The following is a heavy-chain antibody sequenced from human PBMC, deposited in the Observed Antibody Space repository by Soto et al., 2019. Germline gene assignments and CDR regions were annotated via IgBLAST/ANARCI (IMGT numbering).Heavy chain of an antibody. V-gene: IGHV3-74*01. CDR3: ARGGGSRYCSSTSCKATLWY. D-gene: IGHD2-2*01. Sequence: GGSLRLSCAASGFTFSSYWMHWVRQAPGKGLVWVSRINSDGSSTSYADSVKGRFTISRDNAKNTLYLQMNSLRAEDTAVYYCARGGGSRYCSSTSCKATLWYWGQGTLVTVSS. CDR2: INSDGSST. CDR1: GFTFSSYW. J-gene: IGHJ4*02.